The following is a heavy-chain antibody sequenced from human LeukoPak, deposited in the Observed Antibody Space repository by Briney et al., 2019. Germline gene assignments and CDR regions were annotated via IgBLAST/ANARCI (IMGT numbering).Heavy chain of an antibody. CDR2: ISGSGGST. D-gene: IGHD3-22*01. Sequence: PGGSLRLSCAASGFTFSSYAMSWVRQAPGKGLEWVSAISGSGGSTYYADSVKGRFTISRDNSKNTLYLQMNSLRAEDTGVYYCAKSSTMIVVVISPDYWGQGTLVTVSS. J-gene: IGHJ4*02. CDR1: GFTFSSYA. CDR3: AKSSTMIVVVISPDY. V-gene: IGHV3-23*01.